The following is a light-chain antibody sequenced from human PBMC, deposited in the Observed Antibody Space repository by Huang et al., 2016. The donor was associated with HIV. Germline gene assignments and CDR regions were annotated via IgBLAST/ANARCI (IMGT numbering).Light chain of an antibody. CDR1: QTIGTY. CDR2: DGS. J-gene: IGKJ4*01. Sequence: EVVLTQSPPTLSLFPGETATLSCRASQTIGTYVAWYQQRPGQGPRLLSYDGSNRAAGVPARIGGAGSGTTFTLSISGLESEDFGVYYCQQRRSWPLTFGGGTKVEV. CDR3: QQRRSWPLT. V-gene: IGKV3-11*01.